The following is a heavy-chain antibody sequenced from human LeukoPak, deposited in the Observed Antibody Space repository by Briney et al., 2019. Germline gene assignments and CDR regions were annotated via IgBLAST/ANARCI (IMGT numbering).Heavy chain of an antibody. CDR2: IIPIFGTA. Sequence: SVKVSCKASGGTFSSYAISWVRQAPGQGPEWMGGIIPIFGTANYAQKFQGRVTITADESTSTAYMELSSLRSEDAAVYYCASGEGPIFGVVVYYFDYWGQGTLVTVSS. V-gene: IGHV1-69*13. J-gene: IGHJ4*02. D-gene: IGHD3-3*01. CDR1: GGTFSSYA. CDR3: ASGEGPIFGVVVYYFDY.